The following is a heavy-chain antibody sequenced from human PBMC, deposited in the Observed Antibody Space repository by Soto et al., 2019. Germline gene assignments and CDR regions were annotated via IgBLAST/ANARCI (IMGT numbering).Heavy chain of an antibody. CDR3: AVWDTLAVASYYYGMDV. J-gene: IGHJ6*02. Sequence: QVQLVQSGAEVKKPGASVKVSCKASGYTFTSYDINWVRQATGQGLEWMGWMNPNSGNTGYAQKFQGRVTMTRNTSISTAYMEPSSLRSEDTAVYYCAVWDTLAVASYYYGMDVWGQGTTVTVSS. CDR1: GYTFTSYD. D-gene: IGHD6-19*01. CDR2: MNPNSGNT. V-gene: IGHV1-8*01.